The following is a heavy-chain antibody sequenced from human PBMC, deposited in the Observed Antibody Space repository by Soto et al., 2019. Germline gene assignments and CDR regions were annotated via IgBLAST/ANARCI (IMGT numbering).Heavy chain of an antibody. CDR1: GFTFSTYA. CDR3: AKAGCTSVDCSVDSYLNY. V-gene: IGHV3-23*01. J-gene: IGHJ4*02. D-gene: IGHD2-2*01. CDR2: ISVSDGRT. Sequence: PGGSLRLSCAASGFTFSTYAMSRVRQAPGRGLEWVSIISVSDGRTYYADSVKGRFTISRDNSKNTLYLQMNRLRAEDTAVYYCAKAGCTSVDCSVDSYLNYWGRGTLVTVSS.